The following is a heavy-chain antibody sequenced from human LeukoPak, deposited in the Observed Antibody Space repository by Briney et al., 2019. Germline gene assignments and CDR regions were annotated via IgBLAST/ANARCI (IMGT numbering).Heavy chain of an antibody. CDR1: GFTFSSYA. CDR3: AKSLYYYDSSGYFIYDY. V-gene: IGHV3-23*01. D-gene: IGHD3-22*01. CDR2: ISGSGGST. Sequence: GGSLRLSCAASGFTFSSYAMSWVRQAPGKGLDWVSAISGSGGSTYYADSVKGRFTISRDNSKNTLYLQMNSLRAEDTAVYYCAKSLYYYDSSGYFIYDYWGQGTLVTVSS. J-gene: IGHJ4*02.